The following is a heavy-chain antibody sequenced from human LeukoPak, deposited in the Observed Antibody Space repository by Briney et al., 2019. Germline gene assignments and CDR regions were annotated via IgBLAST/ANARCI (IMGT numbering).Heavy chain of an antibody. V-gene: IGHV3-23*01. Sequence: GGSLRLSGAASGFTYSSYAMSWVRQAPGKGLEWVSAISGSGGSTYYADSVKGRFTISRDNAKNSLYLQMNSLRAEDTAVYYCARSEGPFGWFDPWGQETLVTVSS. CDR3: ARSEGPFGWFDP. D-gene: IGHD3-16*01. CDR1: GFTYSSYA. CDR2: ISGSGGST. J-gene: IGHJ5*02.